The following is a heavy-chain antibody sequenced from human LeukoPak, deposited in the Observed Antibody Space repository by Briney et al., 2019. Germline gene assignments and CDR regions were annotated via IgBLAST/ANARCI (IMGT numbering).Heavy chain of an antibody. D-gene: IGHD3-22*01. CDR1: GGSLSSGGYY. CDR3: ARDLTRHYDSSGYKGDY. CDR2: IYHSGST. J-gene: IGHJ4*02. V-gene: IGHV4-30-2*01. Sequence: SETLSLTCTVSGGSLSSGGYYWSWIRQPPGKGLEWIGYIYHSGSTYYNPSLKSRVTISVDRSKNQFSLKLSSVTAADTAVYYCARDLTRHYDSSGYKGDYWGQGTLVTVSS.